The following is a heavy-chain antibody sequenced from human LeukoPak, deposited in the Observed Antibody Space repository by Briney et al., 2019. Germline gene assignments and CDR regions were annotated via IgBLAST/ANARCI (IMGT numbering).Heavy chain of an antibody. D-gene: IGHD3-22*01. CDR2: IKQDGSEK. CDR1: GFTFSSYS. V-gene: IGHV3-7*01. J-gene: IGHJ4*02. Sequence: GGSLRLSCAASGFTFSSYSMNWVRQAPGKGLEWVANIKQDGSEKYYVGSVKGRFIISRDNAKNSLYLQMNSLRAEDTAVYYCARAMEPYYDSNGCDYWGQGTPVTVSS. CDR3: ARAMEPYYDSNGCDY.